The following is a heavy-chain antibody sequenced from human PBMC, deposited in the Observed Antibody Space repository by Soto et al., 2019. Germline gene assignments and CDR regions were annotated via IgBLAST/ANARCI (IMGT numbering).Heavy chain of an antibody. CDR2: ISSSSSYI. CDR1: GFTFSSYS. V-gene: IGHV3-21*01. CDR3: ARDRWARYFDWDPNGVFDY. D-gene: IGHD3-9*01. J-gene: IGHJ4*02. Sequence: GGSLRLSCAASGFTFSSYSMNWVRQAPGKGLEWVSSISSSSSYIYYADSVKGRFTISRDNAKNSLYLQMNSLRAEDTAVYYCARDRWARYFDWDPNGVFDYWGQGTLVTVSS.